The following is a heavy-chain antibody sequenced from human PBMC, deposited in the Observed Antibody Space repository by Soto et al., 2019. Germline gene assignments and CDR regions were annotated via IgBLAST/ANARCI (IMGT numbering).Heavy chain of an antibody. CDR3: STSYCGNECQPNRAFYCFGWDV. D-gene: IGHD2-21*01. Sequence: QVQLVQSGAEVRKPGSSVKVSYRASGGTFSDFTVTWVRQAPGQGLEWMGGIIPILEATKYAQTFQDRVTFTADESTSTVFMELSSLRSEDTAVYFCSTSYCGNECQPNRAFYCFGWDVWGQGTTVTVSS. CDR2: IIPILEAT. CDR1: GGTFSDFT. V-gene: IGHV1-69*01. J-gene: IGHJ6*02.